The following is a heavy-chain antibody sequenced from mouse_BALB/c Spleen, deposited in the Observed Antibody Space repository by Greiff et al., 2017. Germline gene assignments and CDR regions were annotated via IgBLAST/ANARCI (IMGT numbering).Heavy chain of an antibody. CDR2: IWAGGST. Sequence: VKLMESGPGLVAPSQSLSITCTVSGFSLTSYGVHWVRQPPGKGLEWLGVIWAGGSTNYNSALMSRLSISKDNSKSQVFLKMNSLQTDDTAMYYCARERDYDFPWFAYWGQGTLVTVSA. D-gene: IGHD2-4*01. CDR1: GFSLTSYG. CDR3: ARERDYDFPWFAY. V-gene: IGHV2-9*02. J-gene: IGHJ3*01.